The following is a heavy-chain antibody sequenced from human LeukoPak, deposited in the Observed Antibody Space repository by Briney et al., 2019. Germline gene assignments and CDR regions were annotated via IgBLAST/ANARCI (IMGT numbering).Heavy chain of an antibody. CDR2: IIPILGIA. Sequence: GASVKVSCKASGGTFSSYAISWVRQAPGQGLEWMGRIIPILGIANYAQKFQGRVTITADKSTSTAYMELSSLRSEGTAVYYCARDRYYDFWSGYSAVDAFDIWGQGTMVTVSS. D-gene: IGHD3-3*01. J-gene: IGHJ3*02. V-gene: IGHV1-69*04. CDR1: GGTFSSYA. CDR3: ARDRYYDFWSGYSAVDAFDI.